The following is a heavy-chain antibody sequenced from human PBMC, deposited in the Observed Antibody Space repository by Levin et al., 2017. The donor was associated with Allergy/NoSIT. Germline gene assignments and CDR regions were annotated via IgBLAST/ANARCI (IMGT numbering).Heavy chain of an antibody. CDR1: GFSFGDYA. Sequence: PGGSLRLSFVASGFSFGDYAMTWVRQAPGKGLEWVSVITGGGFNTYYGDSVKGRFTVSRDNSKNTLYLELNSLRAEDTAVYYCAKKQGGTSGFSFDVWGQGTTVTVSS. J-gene: IGHJ3*01. CDR3: AKKQGGTSGFSFDV. CDR2: ITGGGFNT. D-gene: IGHD1/OR15-1a*01. V-gene: IGHV3-23*01.